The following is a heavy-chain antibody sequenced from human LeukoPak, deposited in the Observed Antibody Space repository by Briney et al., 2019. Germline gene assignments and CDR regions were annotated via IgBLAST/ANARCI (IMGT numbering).Heavy chain of an antibody. CDR1: GGSVSCGSYY. CDR3: AREGAYSSSWYY. V-gene: IGHV4-61*01. CDR2: IYYSGST. D-gene: IGHD6-13*01. Sequence: PSETLSLTCTVSGGSVSCGSYYWSWIRQPPGKGLEWIGYIYYSGSTNYNPSLESRVTISVDTSKNQFSLKLSSVTAADTAVYYCAREGAYSSSWYYWGQGTLVTVSS. J-gene: IGHJ4*02.